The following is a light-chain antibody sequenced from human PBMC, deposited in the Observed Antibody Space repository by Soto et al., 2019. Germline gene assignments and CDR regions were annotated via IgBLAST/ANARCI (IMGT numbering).Light chain of an antibody. CDR2: GAS. CDR1: RGVSANY. V-gene: IGKV3-20*01. J-gene: IGKJ1*01. Sequence: IVLTQSPAIRALSPGDRATLSCRASRGVSANYLAWYQQKPGQAPTLLIYGASIRAAGIPDRFSGSGSGTDVTLTIRRLEKEDFAVYYCQQYGSLSWTFGQGTKVDIK. CDR3: QQYGSLSWT.